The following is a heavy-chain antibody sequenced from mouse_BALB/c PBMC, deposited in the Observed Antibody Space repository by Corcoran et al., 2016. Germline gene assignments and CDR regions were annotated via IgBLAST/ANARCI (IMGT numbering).Heavy chain of an antibody. CDR3: AGDPDGYWYFDV. CDR2: ITHSGET. J-gene: IGHJ1*01. V-gene: IGHV12-3*02. CDR1: GFPITSGYY. D-gene: IGHD2-3*01. Sequence: QMQLQESGPGLVKPSQSLFLACSITGFPITSGYYWIWIRQSPGKPLEWMGYITHSGETFYNPSLQSPISITRETSKTQFFLQLNSVTTDDTAMYYCAGDPDGYWYFDVWGAGTTVTVSS.